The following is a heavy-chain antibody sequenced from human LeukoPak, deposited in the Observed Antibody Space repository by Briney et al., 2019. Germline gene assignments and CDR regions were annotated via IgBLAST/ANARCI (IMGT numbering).Heavy chain of an antibody. J-gene: IGHJ4*02. Sequence: SETLSLTCTVSGGSISSSSYYWGWVRQPPGKGLEYIGTIFYVGDTYYNPSLESRLTISVDTSKYQFSLKLRSVTAADSAVYYCARTSGSRYAYDDYWGQGTLVTVSS. CDR1: GGSISSSSYY. CDR2: IFYVGDT. V-gene: IGHV4-39*01. D-gene: IGHD6-13*01. CDR3: ARTSGSRYAYDDY.